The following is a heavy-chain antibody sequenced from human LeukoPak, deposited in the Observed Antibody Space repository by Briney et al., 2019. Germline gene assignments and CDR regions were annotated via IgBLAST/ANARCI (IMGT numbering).Heavy chain of an antibody. CDR3: AKDCQVLRFLEWLPSYGMDV. CDR2: ISGSGGST. D-gene: IGHD3-3*01. V-gene: IGHV3-23*01. CDR1: GFPFSSYA. J-gene: IGHJ6*02. Sequence: GALKLSCAASGFPFSSYAMSWVRPAPGKGLEWVSAISGSGGSTYYADSVKGRFTISRDNSKNTLYLQMNSLRAEDTAVYYCAKDCQVLRFLEWLPSYGMDVWGQGTTVTVSS.